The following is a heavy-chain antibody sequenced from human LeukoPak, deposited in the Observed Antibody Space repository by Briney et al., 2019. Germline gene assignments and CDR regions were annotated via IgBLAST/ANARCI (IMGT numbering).Heavy chain of an antibody. V-gene: IGHV3-48*03. CDR3: ARGGRDGYNAFDY. J-gene: IGHJ4*02. Sequence: GGSLRLSCAASGFTFSSYEMNWVRRAPGKGLEWVSYISSSGSTIYYADSVKGRFTISRDNAKKSLYLQMNSLRAEDTAVYYCARGGRDGYNAFDYWGQGTLVTVSS. CDR2: ISSSGSTI. CDR1: GFTFSSYE. D-gene: IGHD5-24*01.